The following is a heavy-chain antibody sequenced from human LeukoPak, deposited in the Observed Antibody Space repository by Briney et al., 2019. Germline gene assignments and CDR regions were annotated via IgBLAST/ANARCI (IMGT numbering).Heavy chain of an antibody. Sequence: PGGSLRLSCAASGFTFSSYSMNWVRQAPGKGVEWVSSISSSSSYIYYADSVKGRFTISRDNAKNSLYLQMNSLRAEDTAVYYCARDFSNYGMDVWGQGTTVTVSS. CDR3: ARDFSNYGMDV. V-gene: IGHV3-21*01. D-gene: IGHD4-4*01. CDR2: ISSSSSYI. J-gene: IGHJ6*02. CDR1: GFTFSSYS.